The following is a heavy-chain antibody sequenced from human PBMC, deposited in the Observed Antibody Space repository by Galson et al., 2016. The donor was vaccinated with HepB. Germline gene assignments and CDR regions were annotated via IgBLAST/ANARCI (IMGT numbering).Heavy chain of an antibody. D-gene: IGHD3-10*01. CDR3: ARGLVGSGMDV. V-gene: IGHV3-20*01. Sequence: SLRLSCAASGFTFDDYGMTWVRQAPGKGLEWVSGINWSGDSTAYADSVKGRFTISRDDAKNSLCLQMSSLRAEDTALYQCARGLVGSGMDVWGQGTTVTVSS. CDR2: INWSGDST. J-gene: IGHJ6*02. CDR1: GFTFDDYG.